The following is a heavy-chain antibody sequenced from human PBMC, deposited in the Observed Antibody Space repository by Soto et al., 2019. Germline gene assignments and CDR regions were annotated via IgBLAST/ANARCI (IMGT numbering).Heavy chain of an antibody. CDR3: ATVHNTSRSFNY. CDR2: AGISGRTT. CDR1: GFSVNTYA. Sequence: GGSLRLSCAAPGFSVNTYAMSWVRQAPGKGLEWVSTAGISGRTTYYADSVKGRFTVSRDDSQNTLDLQMSSLRAEDTAVYYCATVHNTSRSFNYWGQGTLVTV. D-gene: IGHD1-20*01. J-gene: IGHJ4*02. V-gene: IGHV3-23*01.